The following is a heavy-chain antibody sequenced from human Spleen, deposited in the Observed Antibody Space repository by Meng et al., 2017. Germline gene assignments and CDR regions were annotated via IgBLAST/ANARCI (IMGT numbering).Heavy chain of an antibody. D-gene: IGHD3-22*01. Sequence: GESLKISCAASGFTFSSYGMHWVRQAPGKGLEWVGRIKSKTDGGTTDYAAPVKGRFTISRDDSKNTLYLQMNSLKTEDTAVYYCTTGRSYDSSGYYYYYYGMDVWGQGTTVTVSS. CDR1: GFTFSSYG. V-gene: IGHV3-15*01. CDR3: TTGRSYDSSGYYYYYYGMDV. CDR2: IKSKTDGGTT. J-gene: IGHJ6*02.